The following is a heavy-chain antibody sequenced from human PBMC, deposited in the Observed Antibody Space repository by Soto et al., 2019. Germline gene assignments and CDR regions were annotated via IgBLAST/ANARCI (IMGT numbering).Heavy chain of an antibody. V-gene: IGHV4-34*01. CDR2: IKDGGST. Sequence: QVQLQQWGAGLLKPSETLSLTCAVNGGSFTGYYWSWVRQPPGKGLEWIGEIKDGGSTNYSPSPRGRGPISPDTSKKQFSLKVTSVTAADTAVYYCARGPEGVAATHWGQGTLVTGSS. J-gene: IGHJ4*02. CDR3: ARGPEGVAATH. CDR1: GGSFTGYY. D-gene: IGHD6-25*01.